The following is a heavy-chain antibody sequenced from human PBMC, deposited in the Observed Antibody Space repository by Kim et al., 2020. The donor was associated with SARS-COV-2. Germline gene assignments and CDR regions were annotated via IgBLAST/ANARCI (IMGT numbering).Heavy chain of an antibody. V-gene: IGHV4-34*01. CDR2: INHSGST. D-gene: IGHD3-22*01. J-gene: IGHJ4*02. CDR1: GGSFSGYY. Sequence: SETLSLTCAVYGGSFSGYYWSWIRQPPGKGLEWIGEINHSGSTNYNPSLKSRVTISVDTSKNQFSLKLSSVTAADTAVYYCARGKAVWGSGYYYSSLYGAYWGQGTLVTVSS. CDR3: ARGKAVWGSGYYYSSLYGAY.